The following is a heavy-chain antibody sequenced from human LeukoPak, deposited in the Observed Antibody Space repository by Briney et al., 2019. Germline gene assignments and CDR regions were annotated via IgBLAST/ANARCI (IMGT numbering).Heavy chain of an antibody. Sequence: GGYLRLSCAASGFTFSSHGMSWVRQAPGKGLEWVSTISGSGDNTYYADSVKGRFTISRDNSKNTLYLQMNSLRAEDTAVYYCAKVTYGSGTYGAFDYWGQGTLVTVSS. V-gene: IGHV3-23*01. CDR2: ISGSGDNT. CDR1: GFTFSSHG. J-gene: IGHJ4*02. CDR3: AKVTYGSGTYGAFDY. D-gene: IGHD3-10*01.